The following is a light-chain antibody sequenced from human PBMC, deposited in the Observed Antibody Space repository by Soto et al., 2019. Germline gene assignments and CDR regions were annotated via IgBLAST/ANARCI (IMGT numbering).Light chain of an antibody. J-gene: IGLJ2*01. CDR2: DDG. V-gene: IGLV3-21*02. CDR3: QVWDSSSDHRGVV. CDR1: NIGRKS. Sequence: SYELTQPPSVSVAPGQTARITCGGNNIGRKSVNWYQQKPGQAPVLVVYDDGDRPSGIPERFSGSDSGNTATLTISRVEAGDEADYYCQVWDSSSDHRGVVFGGGTQLTVL.